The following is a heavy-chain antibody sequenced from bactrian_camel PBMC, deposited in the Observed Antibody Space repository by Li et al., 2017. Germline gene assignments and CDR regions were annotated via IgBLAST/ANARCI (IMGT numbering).Heavy chain of an antibody. CDR1: GYLESTYC. Sequence: VESGGGSVQAGGSLRLSCVVTGYLESTYCMAWFRQAPEKEREGVATIDLNGSTSYSDSVKGRFTLSQDNANAKNTLFLQMNSLKSEDTALYYCATDGGYGWSASNYWGQGTQVTVS. D-gene: IGHD3*01. CDR3: ATDGGYGWSASNY. J-gene: IGHJ4*01. V-gene: IGHV3S26*01. CDR2: IDLNGST.